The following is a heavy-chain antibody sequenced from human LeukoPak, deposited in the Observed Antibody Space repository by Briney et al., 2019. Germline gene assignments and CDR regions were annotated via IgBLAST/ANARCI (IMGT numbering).Heavy chain of an antibody. CDR2: IYTSGST. Sequence: PSETLSLTCTVSGGSISSGSYYWSWIRQPAGKGLEWIGRIYTSGSTNYNPSLKSRVTISVDTSKNQFSLKLSSVTAADTAVYYCARERTGAHDAFDIWGQGTMVTVSS. CDR3: ARERTGAHDAFDI. D-gene: IGHD7-27*01. V-gene: IGHV4-61*02. J-gene: IGHJ3*02. CDR1: GGSISSGSYY.